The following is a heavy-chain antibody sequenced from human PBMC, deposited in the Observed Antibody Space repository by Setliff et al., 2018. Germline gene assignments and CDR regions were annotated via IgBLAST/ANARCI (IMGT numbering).Heavy chain of an antibody. CDR3: ARVTNWGLDLRFDP. D-gene: IGHD7-27*01. Sequence: PSETLSLTCTVSGGSISSGTFYWTWLRQPAGKGLEWIGYIYYSGSTNYNPSLKSRVTMSVATFENHFSLKLNSLTAADTAVYYCARVTNWGLDLRFDPWGQGILVTVSS. J-gene: IGHJ5*02. CDR1: GGSISSGTFY. V-gene: IGHV4-61*10. CDR2: IYYSGST.